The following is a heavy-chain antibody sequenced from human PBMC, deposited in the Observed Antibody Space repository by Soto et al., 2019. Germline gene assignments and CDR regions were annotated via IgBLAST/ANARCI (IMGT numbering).Heavy chain of an antibody. Sequence: ASVEVSCKASGYTFTGYYMHWVRQAPGQGLEWMGWINPNSGGTNYAQKFQGRVTMTRDTSISTAYMELSRLRSDDTAVYYCASSRSKGGLFDYWGQGTLVTVSS. CDR3: ASSRSKGGLFDY. V-gene: IGHV1-2*02. CDR2: INPNSGGT. CDR1: GYTFTGYY. J-gene: IGHJ4*02. D-gene: IGHD3-10*01.